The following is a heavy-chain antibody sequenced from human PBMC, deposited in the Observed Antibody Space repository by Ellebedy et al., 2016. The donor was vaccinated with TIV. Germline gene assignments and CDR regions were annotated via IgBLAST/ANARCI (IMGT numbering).Heavy chain of an antibody. V-gene: IGHV1-18*01. D-gene: IGHD1-26*01. J-gene: IGHJ3*02. CDR1: GYTFTSFG. CDR2: ISAYNGNTNYNT. Sequence: ASVKVSCXASGYTFTSFGISWVRQAPGQGLEWMGWISAYNGNTNYNTNYAQKLQGRVSMTTDKFTSTAYMELRGLRSDDKAVYYCARTTTKSYSVVYDIWGQGTMVTVSS. CDR3: ARTTTKSYSVVYDI.